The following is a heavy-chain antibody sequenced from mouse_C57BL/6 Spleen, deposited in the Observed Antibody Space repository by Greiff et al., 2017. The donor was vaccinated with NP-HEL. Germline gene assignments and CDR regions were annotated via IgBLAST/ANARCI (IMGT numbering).Heavy chain of an antibody. CDR2: IWSGGST. Sequence: VQLQESGPGLVQPSQSLSITCTVSGFSLTSYGVHWVRQSPGKGLEWLGVIWSGGSTDYNAAFISRLSISKDNSKSQVFFKMNSLQADDTAINYCARNGDGYPEWFAYWGQGTLVTVSA. V-gene: IGHV2-2*01. CDR1: GFSLTSYG. J-gene: IGHJ3*01. D-gene: IGHD2-3*01. CDR3: ARNGDGYPEWFAY.